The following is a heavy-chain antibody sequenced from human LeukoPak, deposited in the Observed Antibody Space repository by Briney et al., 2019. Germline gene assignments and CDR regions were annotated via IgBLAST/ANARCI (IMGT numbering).Heavy chain of an antibody. V-gene: IGHV3-21*01. CDR1: GFTFSSYS. CDR2: ISSSSSYI. Sequence: GGSLRLSCAASGFTFSSYSMNWVRHAPGKGLEWVSSISSSSSYIYYADSVKGRFTISRDNAKNSLYLQMNSLRAEDTAVYYCARVVRPYYMDVWGKGTTVTVSS. J-gene: IGHJ6*03. CDR3: ARVVRPYYMDV.